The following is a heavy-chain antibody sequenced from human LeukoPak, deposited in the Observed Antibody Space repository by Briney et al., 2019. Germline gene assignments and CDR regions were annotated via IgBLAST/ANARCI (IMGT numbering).Heavy chain of an antibody. D-gene: IGHD6-19*01. J-gene: IGHJ2*01. CDR2: IRVSGGST. CDR3: AKHYIPVAGNWYFDL. CDR1: GFTFSSYA. V-gene: IGHV3-23*01. Sequence: GGSLRLSCAASGFTFSSYAMSWVRQAPGRGLEWVSSIRVSGGSTFYADSVKGRFTISRDNSKNTLYLQMNSLRAEDTAVYYCAKHYIPVAGNWYFDLWGRGTLVTVSS.